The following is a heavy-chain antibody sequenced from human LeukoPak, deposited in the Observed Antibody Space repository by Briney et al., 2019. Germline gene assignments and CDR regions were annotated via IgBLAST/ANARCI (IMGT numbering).Heavy chain of an antibody. D-gene: IGHD6-13*01. CDR1: GFTFSSYA. CDR3: AKDSSSWTMMYYFDY. J-gene: IGHJ4*02. Sequence: GGSLRLSCAASGFTFSSYAMSWVCQAPGKGLEWVSAISGSGGSTYYADSVKGRFPISRDNSKNTLYLQMNSLRAEDTAVYYCAKDSSSWTMMYYFDYWGQGTLVTVSS. CDR2: ISGSGGST. V-gene: IGHV3-23*01.